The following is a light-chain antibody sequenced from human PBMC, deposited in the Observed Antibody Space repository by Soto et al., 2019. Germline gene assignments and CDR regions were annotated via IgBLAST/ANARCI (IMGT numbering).Light chain of an antibody. V-gene: IGLV2-8*01. Sequence: QSVLTQPPSASGSPGQSVTISCTGTSSDIGGYNYVSWYQQHPGKAPKLMIYEVNKRPSGVPDRFSASRSGHTASLTVSGLQAEDEADYYCSSFTGSNNLYVFGTGTKV. J-gene: IGLJ1*01. CDR1: SSDIGGYNY. CDR2: EVN. CDR3: SSFTGSNNLYV.